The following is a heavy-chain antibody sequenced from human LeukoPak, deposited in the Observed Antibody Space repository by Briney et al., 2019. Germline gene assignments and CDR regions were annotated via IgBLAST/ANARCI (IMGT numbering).Heavy chain of an antibody. Sequence: SETLSLTCTVSGGSISSGDYYWSWIRQPPGKDLAWIGYIFYIGSTFYNPSLKSRVTISLDTSKSQFSLKVSSVTAADTAVYYCARVMAVAGAEAFDIWGQGTMVTVSS. J-gene: IGHJ3*02. V-gene: IGHV4-30-4*08. CDR3: ARVMAVAGAEAFDI. CDR1: GGSISSGDYY. CDR2: IFYIGST. D-gene: IGHD6-19*01.